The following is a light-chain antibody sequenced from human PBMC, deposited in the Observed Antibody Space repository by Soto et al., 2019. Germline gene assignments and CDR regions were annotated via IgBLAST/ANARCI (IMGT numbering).Light chain of an antibody. V-gene: IGLV3-1*01. Sequence: SYELTQPPSVSVSPGQTASITCSGDKLGDKYACWYQQKPGQSPVLVIYQDSKRPSGIPERFSGSNSGNTATLTISGTQAMDEADYYCHAWDSLHVVFGGGTKLTVL. CDR2: QDS. J-gene: IGLJ2*01. CDR1: KLGDKY. CDR3: HAWDSLHVV.